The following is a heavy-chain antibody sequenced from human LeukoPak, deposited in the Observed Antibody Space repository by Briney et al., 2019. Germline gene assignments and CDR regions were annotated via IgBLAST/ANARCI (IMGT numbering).Heavy chain of an antibody. D-gene: IGHD1-26*01. V-gene: IGHV3-23*01. Sequence: LTGGSLRLSCAASGFTFSNYWMGWVRQAPGKGLEWVSAISGSGGSTYYADSVKGRFTISRDNSKNTLYLQMNSLRAEDTAVYYCAKVKFLVGATPDAFDIWGQGTMVTVSS. CDR1: GFTFSNYW. CDR3: AKVKFLVGATPDAFDI. CDR2: ISGSGGST. J-gene: IGHJ3*02.